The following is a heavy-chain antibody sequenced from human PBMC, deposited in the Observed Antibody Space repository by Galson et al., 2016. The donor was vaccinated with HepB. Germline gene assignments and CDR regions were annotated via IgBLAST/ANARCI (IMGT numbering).Heavy chain of an antibody. D-gene: IGHD1-26*01. Sequence: SLRLSCAASGFTFSSYAMSWVRQAPGKGLEWVSVISNSGGSTYYTDSVKGRFTISRDNSKDTLYLQMNSLRAEDTAVYYCAKEVGTVHPSNWFDPWGQGTLVTVSS. CDR2: ISNSGGST. CDR1: GFTFSSYA. CDR3: AKEVGTVHPSNWFDP. J-gene: IGHJ5*02. V-gene: IGHV3-23*01.